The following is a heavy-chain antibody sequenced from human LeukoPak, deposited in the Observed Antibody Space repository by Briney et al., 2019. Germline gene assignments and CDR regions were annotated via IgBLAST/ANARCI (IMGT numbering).Heavy chain of an antibody. J-gene: IGHJ4*02. V-gene: IGHV3-23*01. CDR3: ARVLYSGSYYFDY. Sequence: GGSLRLSCAASGFTFSNHAMNWVRQAPGRGLEWVSGISGSGGSTYYADSVKGRFTISRDNSKNTLCHQMNSLRAEDTAVYYCARVLYSGSYYFDYWGQGTLVTVSS. D-gene: IGHD1-26*01. CDR2: ISGSGGST. CDR1: GFTFSNHA.